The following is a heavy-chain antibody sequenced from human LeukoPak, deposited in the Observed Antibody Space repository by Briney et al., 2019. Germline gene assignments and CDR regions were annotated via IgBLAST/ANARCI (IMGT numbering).Heavy chain of an antibody. Sequence: TGGSLRLSCAASGFTFSSYGMHWVRQAPGKGLEWVAVIWYDGSNKYYADSVKGRFTISRDNSKNTLFLQMNSLRAEDTAVYYCAKATAGYCSSTSCYPIDPWGQGTLVTVSS. J-gene: IGHJ5*02. D-gene: IGHD2-2*01. CDR3: AKATAGYCSSTSCYPIDP. CDR1: GFTFSSYG. CDR2: IWYDGSNK. V-gene: IGHV3-33*06.